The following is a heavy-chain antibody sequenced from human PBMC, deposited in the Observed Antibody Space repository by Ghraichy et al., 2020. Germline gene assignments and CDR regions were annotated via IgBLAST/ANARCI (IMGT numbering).Heavy chain of an antibody. CDR3: AKDFIAEYYFDY. CDR2: ISGSGGST. V-gene: IGHV3-23*01. Sequence: GGSLRLSCAASGFTFSSYAMSWVHQAPGKGLEWVSAISGSGGSTYYADSVKGRFTISRDNSKNTLYLQMNSLRAEDTAVYYCAKDFIAEYYFDYWGQGTLVTVSS. CDR1: GFTFSSYA. D-gene: IGHD6-13*01. J-gene: IGHJ4*02.